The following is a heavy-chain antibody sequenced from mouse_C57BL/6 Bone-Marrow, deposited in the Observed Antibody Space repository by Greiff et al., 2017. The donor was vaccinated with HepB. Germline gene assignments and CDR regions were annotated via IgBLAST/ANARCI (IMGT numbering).Heavy chain of an antibody. Sequence: DVKLVESGGGLVQPGGSLKLSCAASGFTFSDYYLYWVRQTPEKRLEWVAYISNGGGSTYYPDTVKGRFTISRDHAKNTLYLQMSRLKSEDTAMYYCARGDYDYDWFAYWGQGTLVTVSA. CDR1: GFTFSDYY. D-gene: IGHD2-4*01. CDR3: ARGDYDYDWFAY. J-gene: IGHJ3*01. CDR2: ISNGGGST. V-gene: IGHV5-12*01.